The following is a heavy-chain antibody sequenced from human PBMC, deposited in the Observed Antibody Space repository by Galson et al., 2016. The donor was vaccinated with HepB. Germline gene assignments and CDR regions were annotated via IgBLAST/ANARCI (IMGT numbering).Heavy chain of an antibody. D-gene: IGHD1-14*01. V-gene: IGHV3-33*01. CDR2: IWYDGSNK. CDR1: GFTFSSYG. Sequence: SLRLSCAASGFTFSSYGMHWVRQAPGKGLEWVAVIWYDGSNKYYADSVKGRFTISRDNSKNTLYLQMNILRAEDTAVYYCVRGNPLSDYWGQGTLVTVSS. J-gene: IGHJ4*02. CDR3: VRGNPLSDY.